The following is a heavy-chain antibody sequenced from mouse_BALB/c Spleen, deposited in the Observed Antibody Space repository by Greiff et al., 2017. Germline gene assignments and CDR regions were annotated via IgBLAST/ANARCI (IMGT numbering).Heavy chain of an antibody. J-gene: IGHJ4*01. V-gene: IGHV3-2*02. CDR2: ISYSGST. D-gene: IGHD1-2*01. CDR3: ARYYSGAHYYGYPSYAMDY. CDR1: GYSITSDYA. Sequence: EVKLQESGPGLVKPSQSLSLTCTVTGYSITSDYAWNWIRQFPGNKLEWMGYISYSGSTSYNPSLKSRISITRDTSKNQFFLQLNSVTTEDTATYYCARYYSGAHYYGYPSYAMDYWGQGTSVTVSS.